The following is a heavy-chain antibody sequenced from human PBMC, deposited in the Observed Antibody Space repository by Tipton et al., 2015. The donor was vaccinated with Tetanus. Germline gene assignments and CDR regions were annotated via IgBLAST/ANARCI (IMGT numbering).Heavy chain of an antibody. Sequence: SLRLSCAASGIAFSSYWMHWVRQAPGKGLVRVSRINSDGSSTSYADSVKGRFTISRDNAKNTLYLQMNSLRAEDTAVYYCARDSSMAVADPILWYWGQGTLVTVSS. CDR3: ARDSSMAVADPILWY. D-gene: IGHD6-19*01. CDR2: INSDGSST. V-gene: IGHV3-74*01. J-gene: IGHJ4*02. CDR1: GIAFSSYW.